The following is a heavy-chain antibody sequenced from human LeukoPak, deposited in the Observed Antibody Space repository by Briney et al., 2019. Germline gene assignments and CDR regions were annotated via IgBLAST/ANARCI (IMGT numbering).Heavy chain of an antibody. CDR2: ISYDGSK. CDR1: GFTFSSYG. Sequence: PGRSLRLSCAASGFTFSSYGMHWVRQAPGEGLGWVAVISYDGSKYYADSVKGRFTISRDNSKNTLYLQMNSLRAEDTAVYYCAKEGSYWGQGTLVTVSS. J-gene: IGHJ4*02. D-gene: IGHD3-10*01. V-gene: IGHV3-30*18. CDR3: AKEGSY.